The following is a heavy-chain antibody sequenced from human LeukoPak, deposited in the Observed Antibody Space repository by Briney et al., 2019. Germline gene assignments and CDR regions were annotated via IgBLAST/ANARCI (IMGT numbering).Heavy chain of an antibody. CDR2: ISSSSSYI. V-gene: IGHV3-21*04. CDR1: GFTFSSYS. CDR3: AKGPLGPETS. Sequence: GGSLRLSCAASGFTFSSYSMNWVRQAPGKGLEWVSSISSSSSYIYYADSVKGRFTISRDNSKNTLYLQMNSLRAEDTAVYYCAKGPLGPETSWGQGTLVTVSS. D-gene: IGHD3-16*02. J-gene: IGHJ4*02.